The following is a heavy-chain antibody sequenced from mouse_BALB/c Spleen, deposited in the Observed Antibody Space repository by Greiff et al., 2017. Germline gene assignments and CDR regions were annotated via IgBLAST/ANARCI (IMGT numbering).Heavy chain of an antibody. Sequence: DVMLVESGGGLVKPGGSLKLSCAASGFTFSSYTMSWVRQTPEKRLEWVATISSGGSYTYYPDSVKGRFTISRDNAKNTLYLQMSSLKSEDTAMYYCTRDGDYGSSYGYWGQGTTLTVSS. V-gene: IGHV5-6-4*01. CDR2: ISSGGSYT. D-gene: IGHD1-1*01. J-gene: IGHJ2*01. CDR3: TRDGDYGSSYGY. CDR1: GFTFSSYT.